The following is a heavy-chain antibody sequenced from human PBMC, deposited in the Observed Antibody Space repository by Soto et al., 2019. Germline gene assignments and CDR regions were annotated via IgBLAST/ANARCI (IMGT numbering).Heavy chain of an antibody. CDR1: GYTFTSYG. D-gene: IGHD1-26*01. Sequence: QVQLVQSGAEVKKPGASVKVSCKASGYTFTSYGISWVRQAPGQGLEWMGWISAYNGNTNYAQKLQGRVTMTTDTSTSTAYMELRSLRSDDTAVYYCAREEGRHSTSGGTWHYYYGMDVWGQGTTVTVFS. CDR2: ISAYNGNT. J-gene: IGHJ6*02. V-gene: IGHV1-18*01. CDR3: AREEGRHSTSGGTWHYYYGMDV.